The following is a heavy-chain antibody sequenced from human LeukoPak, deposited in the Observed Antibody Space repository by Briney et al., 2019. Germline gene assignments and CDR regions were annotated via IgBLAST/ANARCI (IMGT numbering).Heavy chain of an antibody. CDR1: GFTFSRFN. J-gene: IGHJ4*02. V-gene: IGHV3-33*06. Sequence: SGGSLRLSCAASGFTFSRFNLHWVRQAPGKGLEWVAVIWHDGSNKYYTDSVKGRFTISRDNSKNTLYLQVNSLRAEDTAVYYCAKGGKWDVTPFDYWGQGTLVTVSS. CDR2: IWHDGSNK. CDR3: AKGGKWDVTPFDY. D-gene: IGHD1-26*01.